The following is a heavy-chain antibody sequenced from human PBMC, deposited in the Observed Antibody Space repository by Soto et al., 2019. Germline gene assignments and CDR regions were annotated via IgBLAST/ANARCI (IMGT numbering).Heavy chain of an antibody. V-gene: IGHV3-23*01. J-gene: IGHJ6*03. CDR2: ISGSGGST. CDR1: GFTFTIYA. CDR3: VKDGKQDYDFWSGYSYYYYMDV. D-gene: IGHD3-3*01. Sequence: GGSLRLSCAASGFTFTIYAMTWVRQAPGKGLEWVSVISGSGGSTYYADSVKGRFTISRDNSKNTLYLQMNSLRAEDTAVYYCVKDGKQDYDFWSGYSYYYYMDVWGKGTTVTVSS.